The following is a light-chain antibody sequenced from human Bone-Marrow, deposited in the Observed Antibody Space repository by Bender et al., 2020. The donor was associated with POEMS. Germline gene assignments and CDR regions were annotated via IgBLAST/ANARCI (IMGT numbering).Light chain of an antibody. Sequence: SYVLTQPPSVSVAPGQTATLTCGGNNIGSKSVHWYQRRPGQAAVLVVYDDSDRPSGIPERFSGSNSGNTATLTISRVEAGDEADYYCQVWDYSSDHWVFGGGTKLTVL. J-gene: IGLJ3*02. CDR1: NIGSKS. CDR3: QVWDYSSDHWV. V-gene: IGLV3-21*02. CDR2: DDS.